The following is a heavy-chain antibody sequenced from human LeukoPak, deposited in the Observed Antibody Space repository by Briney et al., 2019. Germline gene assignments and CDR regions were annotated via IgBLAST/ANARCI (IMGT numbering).Heavy chain of an antibody. D-gene: IGHD6-13*01. Sequence: PGKSLRLSCAASGFTFSSYGMHWVRQAPGKGLEWVAVIWYDGSNKYYADSVKGRFTISRDNSKNTLYLQMNSLRAEDTAVYYCAREGIAAEISGSFDIWGQGTMVSVSS. CDR1: GFTFSSYG. CDR2: IWYDGSNK. V-gene: IGHV3-33*01. CDR3: AREGIAAEISGSFDI. J-gene: IGHJ3*02.